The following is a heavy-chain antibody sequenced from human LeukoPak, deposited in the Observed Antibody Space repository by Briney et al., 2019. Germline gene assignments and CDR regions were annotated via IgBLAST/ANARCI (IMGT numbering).Heavy chain of an antibody. CDR1: GDSISSSSYS. V-gene: IGHV4-39*01. D-gene: IGHD6-19*01. Sequence: PSETLSLTCTVSGDSISSSSYSWGWIRQPPGKGLEWIGSIYYSGSTYYNPSLKSRVTISVDTSKNQFSLKLSSVTAADTAVYYCARGGSGWPTSVVVDYWGQGTLVTVSS. CDR2: IYYSGST. CDR3: ARGGSGWPTSVVVDY. J-gene: IGHJ4*02.